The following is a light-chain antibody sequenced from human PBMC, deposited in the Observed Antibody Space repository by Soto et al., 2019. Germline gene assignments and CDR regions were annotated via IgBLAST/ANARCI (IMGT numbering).Light chain of an antibody. V-gene: IGKV2-28*01. Sequence: DIVMTQSPLSLPVTPGEPASISCRSSESLLHTDGHNYLDWYLQKPGQSPHLLIYAASSLQSGVPSRFSGSGSETDFTLTISSLQPEDFATYSCQQSYNTTWTFGQGTKVDIK. CDR2: AAS. J-gene: IGKJ1*01. CDR3: QQSYNTTWT. CDR1: ESLLHTDGHNY.